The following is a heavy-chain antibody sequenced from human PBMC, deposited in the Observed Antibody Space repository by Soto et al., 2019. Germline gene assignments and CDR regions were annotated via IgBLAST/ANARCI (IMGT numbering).Heavy chain of an antibody. CDR3: YGIGCSPGY. J-gene: IGHJ4*02. D-gene: IGHD2-15*01. CDR2: IGGTADSP. V-gene: IGHV3-23*01. Sequence: GSSLRLSCSASGFTFSSYAMSGARQATGKGLEWVSGIGGTADSPQYADSVKGRFTISRDNSKNTLNLQMNSLRVEDKEVYYCYGIGCSPGYWGQGTLVTVSS. CDR1: GFTFSSYA.